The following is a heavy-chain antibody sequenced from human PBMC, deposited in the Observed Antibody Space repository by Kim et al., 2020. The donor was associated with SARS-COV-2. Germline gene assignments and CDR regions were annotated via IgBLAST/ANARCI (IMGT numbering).Heavy chain of an antibody. CDR3: ARMQRWLQTYYCDL. V-gene: IGHV4-59*08. CDR2: VYYRGSP. J-gene: IGHJ2*01. CDR1: GGSISSYY. Sequence: SETLSLTCSVSGGSISSYYWTWIRQPPGKGLEYIGHVYYRGSPNYNPSLRSRVTISEDTSKNQISLKLSSVTAADTAKYYCARMQRWLQTYYCDLWGRGTLVTVSS. D-gene: IGHD5-12*01.